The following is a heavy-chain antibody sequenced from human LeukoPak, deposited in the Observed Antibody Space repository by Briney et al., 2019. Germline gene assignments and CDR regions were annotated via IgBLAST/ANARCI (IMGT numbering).Heavy chain of an antibody. CDR3: ARGSRGYSYGYEPLGYNWFDP. Sequence: PSETLSLTCAVYGGSFSGYYWSWIRQPPGKGLEWIGEINHGGSTTYNPSLQSRVTISVDTSKNQFSLKLSSVTAADTAVYYCARGSRGYSYGYEPLGYNWFDPWGQGTLVTVSS. CDR2: INHGGST. CDR1: GGSFSGYY. J-gene: IGHJ5*02. D-gene: IGHD5-18*01. V-gene: IGHV4-34*01.